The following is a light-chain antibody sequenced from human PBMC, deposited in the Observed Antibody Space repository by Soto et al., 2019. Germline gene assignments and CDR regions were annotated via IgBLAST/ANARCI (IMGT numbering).Light chain of an antibody. CDR1: SSDVGGYNY. J-gene: IGLJ1*01. CDR2: DVS. CDR3: CSFAAGYTYV. V-gene: IGLV2-11*01. Sequence: QSALTQPRSVSGSPGQSVTISCTGSSSDVGGYNYVSWYQQHPGKAPKLMIYDVSKRPSGVPDRFSGSKSDNTASLTISGLQAEDEADYHCCSFAAGYTYVFGTGTKLTVL.